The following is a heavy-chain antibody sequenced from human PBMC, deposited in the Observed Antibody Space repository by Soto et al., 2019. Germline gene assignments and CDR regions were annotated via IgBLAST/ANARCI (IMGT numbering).Heavy chain of an antibody. CDR3: ARGGDYDFWSGYSSYYYYYYMDV. CDR1: GFTVSSNY. D-gene: IGHD3-3*01. J-gene: IGHJ6*03. Sequence: GGSLRLSCAASGFTVSSNYMSWVRQAPGKGLEWVSVIYSGGSTYYADSVKGRFTISRHNSKNTLYLQMNSLRAEDTAVYYCARGGDYDFWSGYSSYYYYYYMDVWGKGTTVNVSS. V-gene: IGHV3-53*04. CDR2: IYSGGST.